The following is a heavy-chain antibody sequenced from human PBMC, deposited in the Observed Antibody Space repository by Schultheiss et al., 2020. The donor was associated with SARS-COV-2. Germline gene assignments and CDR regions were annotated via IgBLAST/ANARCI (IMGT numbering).Heavy chain of an antibody. D-gene: IGHD3-22*01. CDR2: IKSKTDGGTT. J-gene: IGHJ4*02. CDR3: TTDVGYYDSSGYYPFDY. CDR1: GFTFSSYG. V-gene: IGHV3-15*01. Sequence: GGSLRLSCAASGFTFSSYGMHWVRQAPGKGLVWVGRIKSKTDGGTTDYAAPVKGRFTISRDDSKNTLYLQMNSLKTEDTAVYYCTTDVGYYDSSGYYPFDYWGQGTLVTVSS.